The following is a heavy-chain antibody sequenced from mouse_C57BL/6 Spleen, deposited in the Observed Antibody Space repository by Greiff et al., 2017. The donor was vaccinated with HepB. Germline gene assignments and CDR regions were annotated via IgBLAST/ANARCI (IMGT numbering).Heavy chain of an antibody. CDR3: ARSRSTLYETCFDY. V-gene: IGHV1-80*01. Sequence: VQLQESGAELVKPGASVKISCKASGYAFSSYWMNWVKQRPGKGLEWIGQIYPGDGDTNYNGKFKGKATLTADKSSSTAYMQLSSLTSEDSAVYVCARSRSTLYETCFDYWGQGTPLTVSS. CDR2: IYPGDGDT. D-gene: IGHD2-12*01. CDR1: GYAFSSYW. J-gene: IGHJ2*01.